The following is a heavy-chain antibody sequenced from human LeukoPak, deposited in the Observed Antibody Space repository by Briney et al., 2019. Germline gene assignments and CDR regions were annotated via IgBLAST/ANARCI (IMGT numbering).Heavy chain of an antibody. CDR1: GDSVSRSDSY. CDR3: ARRRYYDSSGYLE. CDR2: IYYSGRT. J-gene: IGHJ1*01. V-gene: IGHV4-39*01. Sequence: SETLSLTCTIFGDSVSRSDSYWDWIRQPPGKGLEWIGTIYYSGRTYYSPSLKSRVTQSIDMSNNQFSLILSSVTAADTALYFCARRRYYDSSGYLEWGQGTLVTVSS. D-gene: IGHD3-22*01.